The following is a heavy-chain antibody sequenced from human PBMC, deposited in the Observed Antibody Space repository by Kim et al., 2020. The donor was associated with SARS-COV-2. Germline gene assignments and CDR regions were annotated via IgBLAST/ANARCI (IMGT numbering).Heavy chain of an antibody. CDR1: GGSISSSSYY. CDR2: IYYSGST. J-gene: IGHJ4*02. D-gene: IGHD6-19*01. V-gene: IGHV4-39*01. CDR3: ARHRGIAVAGQKYYFDY. Sequence: SETLSLTCTVSGGSISSSSYYWGWIRQPPGKGLEWIGSIYYSGSTYYNPSLKSRVTISVDTSKNQFSLKLSSVTAADTAVYYCARHRGIAVAGQKYYFDYWGQGTLVTVSS.